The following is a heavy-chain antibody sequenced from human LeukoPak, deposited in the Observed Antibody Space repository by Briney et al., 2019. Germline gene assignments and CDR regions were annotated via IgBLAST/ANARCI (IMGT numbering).Heavy chain of an antibody. V-gene: IGHV3-53*01. Sequence: GGSLRLSCAASGFTVSSNYMSWVRQAPGKGLEWVSVIYSGGSTYYADSVKGRFTISRDNSKNTLYPQMNSLRAEDTAVYYCARVGYDYVWGSYRDYWGQGTLVTVSS. D-gene: IGHD3-16*02. CDR2: IYSGGST. CDR3: ARVGYDYVWGSYRDY. CDR1: GFTVSSNY. J-gene: IGHJ4*02.